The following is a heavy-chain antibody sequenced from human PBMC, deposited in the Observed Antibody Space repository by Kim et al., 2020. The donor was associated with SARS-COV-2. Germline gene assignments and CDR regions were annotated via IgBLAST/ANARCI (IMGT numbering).Heavy chain of an antibody. V-gene: IGHV1-3*01. J-gene: IGHJ6*02. CDR1: GYTFTSYA. CDR3: ARVFHDYGDYGGDV. Sequence: ASAKVSCKASGYTFTSYAMHWVRQAPGQRLEWMGWINAGNGNTKYSQKFQGRVTITRDTSASTAYMELSSLRSEDTAVYYCARVFHDYGDYGGDVWGQGTTVTVSS. CDR2: INAGNGNT. D-gene: IGHD4-17*01.